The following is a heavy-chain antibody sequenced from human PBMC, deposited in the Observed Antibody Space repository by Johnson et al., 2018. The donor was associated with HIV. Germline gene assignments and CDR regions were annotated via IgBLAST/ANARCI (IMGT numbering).Heavy chain of an antibody. CDR2: ISWNSGSI. D-gene: IGHD2-2*01. V-gene: IGHV3-9*01. Sequence: EVQVVESGGGVVQPGRSLRLSCAASGFTFSSYGMHWVRQAPGKGLEWVSGISWNSGSIGYADSVKGRFTISRDNAKNSLYLQMNSLRAEDTALYYCARDGAGCSSTSCPDAFDIWGQGTMVTVSS. J-gene: IGHJ3*02. CDR1: GFTFSSYG. CDR3: ARDGAGCSSTSCPDAFDI.